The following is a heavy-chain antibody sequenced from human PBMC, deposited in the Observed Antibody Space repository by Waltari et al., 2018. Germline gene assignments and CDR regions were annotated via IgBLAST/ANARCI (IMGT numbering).Heavy chain of an antibody. CDR2: IRSKVYEETT. D-gene: IGHD2-2*01. J-gene: IGHJ4*02. CDR3: TRVRVRSTTSCYKY. V-gene: IGHV3-49*04. CDR1: GFTFGDSA. Sequence: EVQLVESGGGLVQPGRSLRLSCRASGFTFGDSAMSWVRQVPGKGREWLGFIRSKVYEETTEYAASVKGRITISRDDSKSIAYLQIDSLQSEDTAVYYCTRVRVRSTTSCYKYWGQGTLVTVSS.